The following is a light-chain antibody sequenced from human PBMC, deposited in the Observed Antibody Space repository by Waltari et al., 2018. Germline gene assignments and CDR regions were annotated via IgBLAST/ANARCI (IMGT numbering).Light chain of an antibody. Sequence: NSSNIGAGFAVHWYQQIPGAVPKLLIFGNNNRPSGVPDRFSGSKSGTSASLAITGLQAEDEAHYYCQSYDSSLSGFVVYGGGTKMIVL. CDR2: GNN. J-gene: IGLJ2*01. CDR1: SSNIGAGFA. CDR3: QSYDSSLSGFVV. V-gene: IGLV1-40*01.